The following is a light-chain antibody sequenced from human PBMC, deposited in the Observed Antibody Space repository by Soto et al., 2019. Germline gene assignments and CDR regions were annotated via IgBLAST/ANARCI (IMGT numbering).Light chain of an antibody. CDR1: QSVRNN. V-gene: IGKV3-15*01. Sequence: EIVMTQSPVTLSVSPGEGATLFCRASQSVRNNLAWYQQKPGLAPRLRGYAVSTRATGVPARFSGNGSENEFTLTISGLESDDFALYYCQLYNKWPQWKFGQGTKGEIK. CDR3: QLYNKWPQWK. CDR2: AVS. J-gene: IGKJ1*01.